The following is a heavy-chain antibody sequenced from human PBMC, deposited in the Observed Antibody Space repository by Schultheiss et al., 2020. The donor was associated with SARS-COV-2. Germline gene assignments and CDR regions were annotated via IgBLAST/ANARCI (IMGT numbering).Heavy chain of an antibody. Sequence: SETLSLTCTVSVGSISSYYWSWIRQPPGKGLEWIGYIYYSGSTDYNPSLKSRVTISVDTSKNQFSLKLSSVTAADTAVYYCARVAGYFDLWGRGTLVTVSS. J-gene: IGHJ2*01. CDR3: ARVAGYFDL. CDR1: VGSISSYY. V-gene: IGHV4-59*12. CDR2: IYYSGST.